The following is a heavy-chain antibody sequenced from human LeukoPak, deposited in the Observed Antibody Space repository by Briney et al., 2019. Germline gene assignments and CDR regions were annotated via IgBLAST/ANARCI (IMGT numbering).Heavy chain of an antibody. Sequence: GGSLRLSCAASGFTFSSYSMNWVRQAPGKGLEWVSSISSSSSYIYYADSVKGRFTISRDKAKNSLYLQMNSLRAEDTAVYYCARRDGGHYDILTGYYLYYYYMDVWGKGTTVTVSS. CDR3: ARRDGGHYDILTGYYLYYYYMDV. J-gene: IGHJ6*03. D-gene: IGHD3-9*01. CDR1: GFTFSSYS. V-gene: IGHV3-21*01. CDR2: ISSSSSYI.